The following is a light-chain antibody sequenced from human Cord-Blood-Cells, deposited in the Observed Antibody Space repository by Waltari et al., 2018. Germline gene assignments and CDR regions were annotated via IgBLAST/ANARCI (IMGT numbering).Light chain of an antibody. CDR2: LNSDGSH. J-gene: IGLJ2*01. Sequence: QLVLPQSPSASASLGPSVKLTCTLSSGHSSYAIAWHQQKPEKGPRYLMKLNSDGSHSKGDGIPDRFSGSSSGAERYLTISSLQSEDEADYYCQTWGTGSHVVFGGGTKLTVL. V-gene: IGLV4-69*01. CDR3: QTWGTGSHVV. CDR1: SGHSSYA.